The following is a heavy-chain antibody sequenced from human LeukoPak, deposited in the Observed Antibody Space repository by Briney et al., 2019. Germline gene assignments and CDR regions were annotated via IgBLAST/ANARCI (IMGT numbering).Heavy chain of an antibody. Sequence: PSETLSLTCTVSGGSMSSSSYLWDWIRQPPGKGLDWIGSIYYSGSTYYNPSLKSRVTMSVDTSKNQFSLKLRSVTAADTAVYYCARGRREYCTSTSCYYYFDYWGQGTLVTASS. CDR1: GGSMSSSSYL. CDR2: IYYSGST. V-gene: IGHV4-39*01. J-gene: IGHJ4*02. CDR3: ARGRREYCTSTSCYYYFDY. D-gene: IGHD2-2*01.